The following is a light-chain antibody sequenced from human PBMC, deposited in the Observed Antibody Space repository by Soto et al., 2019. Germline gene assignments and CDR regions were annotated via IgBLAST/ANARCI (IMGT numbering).Light chain of an antibody. Sequence: QSVLTQPPSASGTPGQRVTISCSGSSSNIGSNYVYWYQQLPGTAPKLLIYRNNQRPSGVPDRFSGSKSGTSASLAITELRSEDEADYYCAAWDDSLSANLVFGTGTKVTVL. CDR1: SSNIGSNY. CDR2: RNN. V-gene: IGLV1-47*01. J-gene: IGLJ1*01. CDR3: AAWDDSLSANLV.